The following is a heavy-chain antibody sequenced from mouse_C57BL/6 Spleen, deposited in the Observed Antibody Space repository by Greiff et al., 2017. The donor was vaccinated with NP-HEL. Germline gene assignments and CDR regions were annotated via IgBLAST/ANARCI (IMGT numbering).Heavy chain of an antibody. J-gene: IGHJ3*01. D-gene: IGHD2-4*01. V-gene: IGHV1-64*01. CDR1: GYTFTSYW. CDR3: ARSLYDYDEWRSAY. Sequence: QVQLQQPGAELVKPGASVKLSCKASGYTFTSYWMHWVKQRPGQGLEWIGMIHPNSGSTNYNEKFKSKATLTVDKSSSTAYMQLSSLTSEDSAVYYCARSLYDYDEWRSAYWGQGTLVTVSA. CDR2: IHPNSGST.